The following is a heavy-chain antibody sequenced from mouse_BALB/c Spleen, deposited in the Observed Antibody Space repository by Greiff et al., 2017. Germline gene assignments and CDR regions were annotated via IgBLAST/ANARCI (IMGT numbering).Heavy chain of an antibody. CDR3: ARSGYGGFAY. Sequence: VQLQQSAAELARPGASVKMSCKASGYTFTSYTMHWVKQRPGQGLEWIGYINPSSGYTEYNQKFKDKTTLTADKSSSTAYMQLSSLTSEDSAVYYCARSGYGGFAYWGQGTLVTVSA. CDR2: INPSSGYT. D-gene: IGHD1-1*01. J-gene: IGHJ3*01. CDR1: GYTFTSYT. V-gene: IGHV1-4*02.